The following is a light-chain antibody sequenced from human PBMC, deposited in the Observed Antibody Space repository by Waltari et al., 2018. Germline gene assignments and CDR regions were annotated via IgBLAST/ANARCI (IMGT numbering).Light chain of an antibody. Sequence: AVQLTQSPSSLSASVGDRVTIPCRASQAISSALAWYQQKPGKAPNPLIYDASNLESGVPSRFSGSGSGTHFTLTISSLQPADFATYYCQQLHSYPVTFGGGTKVEIK. CDR1: QAISSA. CDR2: DAS. J-gene: IGKJ4*01. CDR3: QQLHSYPVT. V-gene: IGKV1-13*02.